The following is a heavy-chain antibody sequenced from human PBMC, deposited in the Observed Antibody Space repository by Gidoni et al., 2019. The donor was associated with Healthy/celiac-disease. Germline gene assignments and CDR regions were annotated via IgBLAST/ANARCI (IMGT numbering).Heavy chain of an antibody. D-gene: IGHD2-8*01. CDR2: IYYSGST. CDR1: GGSISSSSYY. J-gene: IGHJ4*02. V-gene: IGHV4-39*01. Sequence: QLQLQESGPGLVKPSETLSLTCTVPGGSISSSSYYWGWIRQPPGKGLEWIGSIYYSGSTYYNPSLKSRVTISVDTSKNQFSLKLSSVTAADTAVYYCSMVYARTGAIDYWGQGTLVTVSS. CDR3: SMVYARTGAIDY.